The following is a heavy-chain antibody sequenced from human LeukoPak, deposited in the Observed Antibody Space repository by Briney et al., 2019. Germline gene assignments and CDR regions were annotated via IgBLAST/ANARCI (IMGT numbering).Heavy chain of an antibody. CDR1: GYTFTSYY. CDR2: INPSGGST. V-gene: IGHV1-46*01. CDR3: ARDTSLQMVVAATKEKVWFDP. J-gene: IGHJ5*02. D-gene: IGHD2-15*01. Sequence: ASVKVSCKASGYTFTSYYVHWVRQAPGQGLEWVGIINPSGGSTSYAQKFQGRVTITADESTSTAYMELSSLRSEDTAVYYCARDTSLQMVVAATKEKVWFDPWGQGTLVTVSS.